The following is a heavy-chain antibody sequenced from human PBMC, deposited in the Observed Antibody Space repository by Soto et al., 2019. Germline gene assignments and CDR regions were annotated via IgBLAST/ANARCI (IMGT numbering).Heavy chain of an antibody. J-gene: IGHJ5*01. D-gene: IGHD2-15*01. CDR3: ATAVVGGSWLES. CDR1: GFLISSHA. V-gene: IGHV3-23*01. CDR2: ISGSADRT. Sequence: WGTLRLSCTASGFLISSHAMSWVGRAQGEGLEWVSAISGSADRTYYADSVKGRLTISRDNFKDTSYLEMKSLRPEDTAVYYCATAVVGGSWLESWGRGTLVTVSS.